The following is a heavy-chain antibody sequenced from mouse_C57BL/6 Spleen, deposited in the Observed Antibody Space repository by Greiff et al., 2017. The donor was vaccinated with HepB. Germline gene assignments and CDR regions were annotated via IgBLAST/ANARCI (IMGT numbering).Heavy chain of an antibody. CDR2: ISYDGSN. D-gene: IGHD1-1*01. Sequence: ESGPGLVKPSQSLSLTCSVTGYSITSGYYWNWIRQFPGNKLEWMGYISYDGSNNYNPSLKNRISITRDTSKNQFFLKLNSVTTEDTATYYRARDDYGSGWVGRYAMGYWGTGTSVTVSS. CDR3: ARDDYGSGWVGRYAMGY. CDR1: GYSITSGYY. V-gene: IGHV3-6*01. J-gene: IGHJ4*01.